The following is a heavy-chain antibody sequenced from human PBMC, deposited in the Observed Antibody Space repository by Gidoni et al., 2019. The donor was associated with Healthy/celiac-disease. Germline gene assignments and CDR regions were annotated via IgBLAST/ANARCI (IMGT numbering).Heavy chain of an antibody. J-gene: IGHJ3*02. CDR3: ARDFSSSWYRSVGAFDI. CDR1: GGSFSGYY. V-gene: IGHV4-34*01. D-gene: IGHD6-13*01. CDR2: INHSGST. Sequence: QVQLQQWGAGLLKPSETLSLTCAVYGGSFSGYYWSWLRQPPGKGLEWIGEINHSGSTNYNPSLKSRVTISVDTSKNQFSLKLSSVTAADTAVYYCARDFSSSWYRSVGAFDIWGQGTMVTVSS.